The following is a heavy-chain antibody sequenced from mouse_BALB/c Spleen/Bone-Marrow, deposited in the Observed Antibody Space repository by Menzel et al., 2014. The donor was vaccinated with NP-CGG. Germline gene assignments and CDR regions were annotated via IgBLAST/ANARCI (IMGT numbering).Heavy chain of an antibody. CDR1: GFDFSRYW. J-gene: IGHJ3*01. CDR3: ASLHYYGFFAY. D-gene: IGHD1-2*01. V-gene: IGHV4-1*02. CDR2: INPDSSTI. Sequence: VQLKQSGGGLVQPGGSLKLSCAASGFDFSRYWMSWVRQAPGKGLEWIGEINPDSSTINYTPSLKDKFNISRDNAKNTLYLQMSKVRSEDTAVDYCASLHYYGFFAYWGQGTLVTVSA.